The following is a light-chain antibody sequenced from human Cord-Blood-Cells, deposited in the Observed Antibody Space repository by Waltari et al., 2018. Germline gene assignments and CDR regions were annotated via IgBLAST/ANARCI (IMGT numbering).Light chain of an antibody. Sequence: QSALTQPASVSGSPGQSITISCTGTSSDVGGYNYVSWYQQHPGKAPKLMIYDVSNRPSGVSNRFPGSKSGNTASLTISGLQAEDGADYYCSSYTSSSTLGFGGGTKLTVL. J-gene: IGLJ2*01. CDR2: DVS. CDR1: SSDVGGYNY. V-gene: IGLV2-14*01. CDR3: SSYTSSSTLG.